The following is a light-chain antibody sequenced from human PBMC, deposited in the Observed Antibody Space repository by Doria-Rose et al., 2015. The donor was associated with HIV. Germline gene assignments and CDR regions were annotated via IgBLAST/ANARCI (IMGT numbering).Light chain of an antibody. Sequence: TQSPGTLSLSPGERATLSCRASQSFSSTYLDWYQQKPGQAPSLLIYDGSTRATGIPDRFSASGSGADFTLTINRPEPEDFALYYCHQYGTSWTFGQGTKVEI. CDR3: HQYGTSWT. CDR1: QSFSSTY. J-gene: IGKJ1*01. V-gene: IGKV3-20*01. CDR2: DGS.